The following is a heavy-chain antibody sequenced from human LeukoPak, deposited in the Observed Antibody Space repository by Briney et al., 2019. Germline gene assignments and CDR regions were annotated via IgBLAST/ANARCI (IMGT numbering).Heavy chain of an antibody. V-gene: IGHV3-23*01. D-gene: IGHD6-19*01. CDR1: GFTFYTFS. CDR3: EKYRNGWLTNCDS. J-gene: IGHJ4*02. CDR2: MSSSGGTT. Sequence: GGSLRLSCAGCGFTFYTFSVGWLRQAPGKGLEWVSAMSSSGGTTYYADSVKGRFSISRDNSQNPLYLQMNSLRAEDTAHYYCEKYRNGWLTNCDSWGQGTLVTVSA.